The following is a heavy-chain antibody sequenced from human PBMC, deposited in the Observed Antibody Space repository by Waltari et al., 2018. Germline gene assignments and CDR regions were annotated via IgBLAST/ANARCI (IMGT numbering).Heavy chain of an antibody. CDR3: AKDHTSSWSPFDY. J-gene: IGHJ4*02. Sequence: EVQLLESGGGLVQPGGSLRLSCAASGFPFRSIAMSWVRQAPGKGLEWVSAISGSGGSTYYAESVKGRFTISRDNSKNTLYLQMSSPRAEDTAVYYCAKDHTSSWSPFDYWGQGTLVTVSS. V-gene: IGHV3-23*01. D-gene: IGHD6-13*01. CDR1: GFPFRSIA. CDR2: ISGSGGST.